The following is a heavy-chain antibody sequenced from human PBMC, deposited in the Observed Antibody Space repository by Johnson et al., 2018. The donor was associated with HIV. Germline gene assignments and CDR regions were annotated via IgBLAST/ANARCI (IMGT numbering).Heavy chain of an antibody. Sequence: QVQLVESGGGVVQPGRSLRLSCAASGFTFSSFCMPWVRQAPGKGLEWVAVIWYDGSNKYYADSVKGRFTISRDNSKNTLYLQMNSLRAADTAVYYCARGGIAVKEPWRAFDIWGKGTMFTVSS. J-gene: IGHJ3*02. CDR1: GFTFSSFC. D-gene: IGHD6-19*01. V-gene: IGHV3-33*01. CDR2: IWYDGSNK. CDR3: ARGGIAVKEPWRAFDI.